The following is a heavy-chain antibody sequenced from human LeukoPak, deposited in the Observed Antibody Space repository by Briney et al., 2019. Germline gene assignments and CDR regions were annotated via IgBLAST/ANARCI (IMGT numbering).Heavy chain of an antibody. J-gene: IGHJ4*02. CDR2: IYSGSTT. CDR1: GFIVSSNY. Sequence: PGGTLRLSCAASGFIVSSNYMSWVRQAPGKGLEWVSVIYSGSTTYYADSVKGRFTISRDNRKNTLYLQMNSLRAEDTAVYYCARTRTYSYDSSGHYYPTHFDYWGQGTLVTVSS. D-gene: IGHD3-22*01. V-gene: IGHV3-66*01. CDR3: ARTRTYSYDSSGHYYPTHFDY.